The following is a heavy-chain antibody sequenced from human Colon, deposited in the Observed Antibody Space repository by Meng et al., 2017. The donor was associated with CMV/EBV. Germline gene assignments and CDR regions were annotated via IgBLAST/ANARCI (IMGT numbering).Heavy chain of an antibody. CDR3: ARDWSPPSRFCTATSCSTALDS. CDR2: ISWNSGSI. J-gene: IGHJ4*02. D-gene: IGHD2-2*01. V-gene: IGHV3-9*01. CDR1: GFTFDDYA. Sequence: SLKISCAASGFTFDDYAMHWVRQAPGKGLEWVSGISWNSGSIGYADSVKGRFTISRDNAKNSLYLQMNSLRAEDTALYYCARDWSPPSRFCTATSCSTALDSWGQGTLVTVSS.